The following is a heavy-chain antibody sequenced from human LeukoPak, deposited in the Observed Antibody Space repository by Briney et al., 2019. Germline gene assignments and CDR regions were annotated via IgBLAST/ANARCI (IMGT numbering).Heavy chain of an antibody. J-gene: IGHJ4*02. CDR2: INHLGRT. Sequence: PSETLSLTCAVYGGSFSVYYWSWIRQPPGKGLEWIAEINHLGRTNYNPSLKSRATISIDTSKNQVFLKLSSVTAADTAVYYCARGSASGIYPIDYWGQRTLVTVSS. CDR1: GGSFSVYY. CDR3: ARGSASGIYPIDY. D-gene: IGHD5-12*01. V-gene: IGHV4-34*01.